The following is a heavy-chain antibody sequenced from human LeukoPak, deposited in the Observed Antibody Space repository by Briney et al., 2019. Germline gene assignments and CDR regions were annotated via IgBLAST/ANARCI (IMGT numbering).Heavy chain of an antibody. V-gene: IGHV4-61*02. Sequence: SETLSLTCTVSGGSITSGSYYWSWIRQPAGKGLEWIGRIYTSGSTNYNPSLKSRVTISVDTSKNQFSLKLSSVTAADTAVYYCARVGCSSTSCYDNWFDPWGQGTLVTVSS. J-gene: IGHJ5*02. CDR3: ARVGCSSTSCYDNWFDP. CDR1: GGSITSGSYY. D-gene: IGHD2-2*01. CDR2: IYTSGST.